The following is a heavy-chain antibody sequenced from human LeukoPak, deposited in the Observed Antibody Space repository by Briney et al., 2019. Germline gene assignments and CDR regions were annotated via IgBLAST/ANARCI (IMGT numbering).Heavy chain of an antibody. D-gene: IGHD5-12*01. J-gene: IGHJ4*02. Sequence: GGSLRLSCAASGFTFSSYEMNWVRQAPGKGPEWVSSISGSGGRTYYADSLKGRFTISRDNSKNTLYLQMNSLRPEDTAVYSCAIGPPYGGYSDWGQGTLVTVSS. CDR2: ISGSGGRT. CDR3: AIGPPYGGYSD. CDR1: GFTFSSYE. V-gene: IGHV3-23*01.